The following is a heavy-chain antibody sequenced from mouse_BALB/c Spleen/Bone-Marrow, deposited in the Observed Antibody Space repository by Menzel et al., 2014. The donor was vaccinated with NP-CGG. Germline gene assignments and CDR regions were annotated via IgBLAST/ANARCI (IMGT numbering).Heavy chain of an antibody. CDR3: ASYGGGAMDY. CDR1: GFSLTSYG. J-gene: IGHJ4*01. V-gene: IGHV2-9*02. Sequence: VQLVESGPGLVAPSQSLSITCTVSGFSLTSYGVHWVRQPPGKGLEWLGVIWAGGSTNYNSALMSRLSINKDNSKSQVFLKMKSLQTDDTAMCYCASYGGGAMDYWGQGTSVTVSS. CDR2: IWAGGST. D-gene: IGHD1-1*02.